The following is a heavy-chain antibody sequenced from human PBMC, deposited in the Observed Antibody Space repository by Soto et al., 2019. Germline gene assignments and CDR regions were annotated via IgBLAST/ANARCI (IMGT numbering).Heavy chain of an antibody. CDR2: INPSGGST. CDR3: ASTTVTYVGMDV. CDR1: GYTFTSYY. Sequence: ASVKVSCKASGYTFTSYYMHWVRQAPGQGLEWMGIINPSGGSTSYAQKFQGRVTMTRDTSTSTVYMELSSLRSEDTAVYYCASTTVTYVGMDVWGQGTTVTVSS. V-gene: IGHV1-46*03. J-gene: IGHJ6*02. D-gene: IGHD4-17*01.